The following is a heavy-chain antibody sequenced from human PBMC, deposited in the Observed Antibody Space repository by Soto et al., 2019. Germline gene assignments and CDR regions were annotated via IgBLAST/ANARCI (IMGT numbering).Heavy chain of an antibody. CDR3: TSHSPEDMRRS. CDR1: GFTFTNYA. J-gene: IGHJ4*02. Sequence: EIQLLQSGGGSVQPGGSLRLSCAASGFTFTNYALHWVRQAPGKGLEWVSSISGGGTGTYSADAVKGRFTISSDKSRNTVYLQMSSLRAEDTAVYYCTSHSPEDMRRSWGLGTQVTVSS. CDR2: ISGGGTGT. D-gene: IGHD2-15*01. V-gene: IGHV3-23*01.